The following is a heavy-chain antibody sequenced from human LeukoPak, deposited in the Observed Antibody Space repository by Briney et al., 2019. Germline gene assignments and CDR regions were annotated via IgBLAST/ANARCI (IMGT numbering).Heavy chain of an antibody. V-gene: IGHV4-59*08. CDR2: IYYSGST. CDR3: ARRRGRGYDLPSKYYFDY. CDR1: GGSIRSYY. Sequence: SETLSLTCTVSGGSIRSYYWSWIRQPPGKGLEWIGYIYYSGSTNYNPSLKSRVTISVDTSRNQFSLKLSSVTAADTAVYYCARRRGRGYDLPSKYYFDYWGQGTLVTVSS. J-gene: IGHJ4*02. D-gene: IGHD5-12*01.